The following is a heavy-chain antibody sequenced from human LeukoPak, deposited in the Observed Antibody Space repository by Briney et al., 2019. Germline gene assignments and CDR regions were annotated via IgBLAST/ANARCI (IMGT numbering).Heavy chain of an antibody. J-gene: IGHJ4*02. Sequence: GRSLRLSCAASGFTFSSYGMHWVRQAPGKGLEWVAVISYDGSNKYYADSVKGRFTISRGNSKNTLYLQMNSLRAEDTAVYYCAKATFSVRDHFDYWGQGTLVTVSS. V-gene: IGHV3-30*18. CDR1: GFTFSSYG. CDR3: AKATFSVRDHFDY. D-gene: IGHD3-10*01. CDR2: ISYDGSNK.